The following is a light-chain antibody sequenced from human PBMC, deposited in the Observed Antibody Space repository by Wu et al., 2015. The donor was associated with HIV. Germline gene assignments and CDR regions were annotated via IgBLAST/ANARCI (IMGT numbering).Light chain of an antibody. V-gene: IGKV1-5*03. CDR1: QTINIW. CDR3: QQYNSYPYT. J-gene: IGKJ2*01. CDR2: KAS. Sequence: DIQMTQSPSTLSASVGDRVTITCRASQTINIWSAWYQQKPGKAPRPLIYKASSLESGVPSRFSGSGSGTEFILTISSLLPDDFATYYCQQYNSYPYTFGPGTTLEI.